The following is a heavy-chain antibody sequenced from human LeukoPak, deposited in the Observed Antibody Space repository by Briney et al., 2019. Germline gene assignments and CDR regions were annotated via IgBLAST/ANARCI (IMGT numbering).Heavy chain of an antibody. D-gene: IGHD3-22*01. CDR2: ISGSGGST. CDR1: GFTFSSYA. V-gene: IGHV3-23*01. Sequence: GGSLRLSCAASGFTFSSYAMSWVRQAPGKGLEWVSAISGSGGSTYYADSVKGRFTISRDNSKNTLYLQVNSLRAEDTAVYYCAKDRPYHYYDSSGSFDYWGQGTLVTVSS. J-gene: IGHJ4*02. CDR3: AKDRPYHYYDSSGSFDY.